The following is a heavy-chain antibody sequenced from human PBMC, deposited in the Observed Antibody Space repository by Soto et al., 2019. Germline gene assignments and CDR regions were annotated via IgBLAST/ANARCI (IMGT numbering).Heavy chain of an antibody. V-gene: IGHV3-48*02. J-gene: IGHJ6*02. CDR2: ISSGSLSI. CDR1: WFTFRRFS. D-gene: IGHD3-16*01. CDR3: ARGGSSSDNGMDV. Sequence: GGSLRLSRAASWFTFRRFSLNWGPPTPGKGLEWVSYISSGSLSIYYADSVKGRFTVSRDNAKNSLFLQMNSLRDEDTAVYYCARGGSSSDNGMDVWGQGTTVTVSS.